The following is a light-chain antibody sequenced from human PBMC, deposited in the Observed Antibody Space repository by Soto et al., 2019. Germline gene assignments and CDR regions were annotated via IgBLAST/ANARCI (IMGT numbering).Light chain of an antibody. CDR1: QSVYGTS. V-gene: IGKV3-20*01. CDR3: QQYDSSPFT. Sequence: EIVLTQSPGTLSLSPGERATLSCMASQSVYGTSLAWYQQKPGQAPRLLISGASKRATGIPERFSGSGSGTDFTLTISRLEPEDFAVYYCQQYDSSPFTFGQGTKLEIK. CDR2: GAS. J-gene: IGKJ2*01.